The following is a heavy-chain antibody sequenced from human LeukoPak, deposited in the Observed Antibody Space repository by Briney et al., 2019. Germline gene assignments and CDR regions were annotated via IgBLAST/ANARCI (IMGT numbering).Heavy chain of an antibody. Sequence: GGSLRLSCAASGFTFSSYWMSWVRQAPGKGLEWVANIKQDGSEKYYVDSVKGRFTISRDNAKNSLYLQMNSLRAEDTAVYYCARDRYSGYDTPFDYWGQGTLVTVSS. J-gene: IGHJ4*02. CDR2: IKQDGSEK. V-gene: IGHV3-7*04. D-gene: IGHD5-12*01. CDR3: ARDRYSGYDTPFDY. CDR1: GFTFSSYW.